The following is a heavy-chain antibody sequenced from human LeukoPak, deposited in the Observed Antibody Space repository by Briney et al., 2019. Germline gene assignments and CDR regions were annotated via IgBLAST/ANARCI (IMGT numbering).Heavy chain of an antibody. Sequence: SETLSLICTVSGGSISSYYWSWIRQPPGKGLEWIGYIYYSGSTNYNPSLKSRVTISVDTSKNQSSLKLSSVTAADTAVYYCARKDSGYGSDAFDIWGQGTMVTVSS. V-gene: IGHV4-59*01. CDR2: IYYSGST. CDR3: ARKDSGYGSDAFDI. CDR1: GGSISSYY. J-gene: IGHJ3*02. D-gene: IGHD5-12*01.